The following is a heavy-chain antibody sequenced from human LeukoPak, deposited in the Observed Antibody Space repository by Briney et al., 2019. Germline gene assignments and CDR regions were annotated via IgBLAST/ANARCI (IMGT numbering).Heavy chain of an antibody. J-gene: IGHJ4*02. CDR1: GDSVSSGSNY. V-gene: IGHV4-61*02. Sequence: SQTLSLTCTVSGDSVSSGSNYWSWIRQPAGKGLEWIGRIYNSWTTNYNPSLKSRVTVSVDTSKNQFSLRLTSVTAADTAVYYCARDRGTEAIDYWGQGTRVTVAS. CDR3: ARDRGTEAIDY. D-gene: IGHD6-25*01. CDR2: IYNSWTT.